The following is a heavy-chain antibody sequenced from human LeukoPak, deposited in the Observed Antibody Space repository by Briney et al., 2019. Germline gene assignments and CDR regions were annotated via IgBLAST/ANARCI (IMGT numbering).Heavy chain of an antibody. J-gene: IGHJ4*02. D-gene: IGHD5-24*01. CDR2: IYYSGST. CDR3: AIHNSALGFDG. CDR1: GGSISGYY. Sequence: PSETLSLTCAVSGGSISGYYWSWIRQPPGKGLEWIGYIYYSGSTNYNPSLKSRVTISVDTSKNQFSLKLSSVTAADTAVYYCAIHNSALGFDGWGQGTLVTGSS. V-gene: IGHV4-59*08.